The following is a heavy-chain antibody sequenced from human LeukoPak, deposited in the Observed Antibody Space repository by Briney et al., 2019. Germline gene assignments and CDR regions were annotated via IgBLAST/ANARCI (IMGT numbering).Heavy chain of an antibody. CDR2: IYTSGRT. D-gene: IGHD4-11*01. V-gene: IGHV4-59*10. J-gene: IGHJ4*02. CDR1: GGSFSGYY. Sequence: SETLSLTCAVYGGSFSGYYWNWIRQPAGKGLEWIGRIYTSGRTYYNPSLKSRVSMSVDTSKNQFSLKLSSVTAADTAVYYCARLSTVTTSFDYWGQGTLVTVSS. CDR3: ARLSTVTTSFDY.